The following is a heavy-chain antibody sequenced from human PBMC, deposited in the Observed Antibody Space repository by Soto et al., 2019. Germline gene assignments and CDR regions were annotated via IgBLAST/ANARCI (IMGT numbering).Heavy chain of an antibody. D-gene: IGHD5-12*01. CDR1: GGSFSGYY. CDR2: INHSGST. J-gene: IGHJ6*03. CDR3: AGVRESDISYYYMDV. Sequence: PSETLSLTCAVYGGSFSGYYWSWIRQPPGKGLEWIGEINHSGSTNYNPSLKSRVTISVDTSKNQFSLKLSSVTAADTAVYYCAGVRESDISYYYMDVWGKGTTVTVSS. V-gene: IGHV4-34*01.